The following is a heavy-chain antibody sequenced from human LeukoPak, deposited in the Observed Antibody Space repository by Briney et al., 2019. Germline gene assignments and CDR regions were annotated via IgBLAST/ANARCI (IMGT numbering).Heavy chain of an antibody. D-gene: IGHD3-3*01. CDR1: GFSVSSNY. Sequence: GGSLRLSCAASGFSVSSNYVSWVRQAPGKGLEWVANIKQDGSEKYYVDSVKGRFTISRDNAKNSLYLQMNSLRAEDTAVYYCARDQGVYDFWSGYSNNWFDPWGQGTLVTVSS. J-gene: IGHJ5*02. CDR3: ARDQGVYDFWSGYSNNWFDP. CDR2: IKQDGSEK. V-gene: IGHV3-7*01.